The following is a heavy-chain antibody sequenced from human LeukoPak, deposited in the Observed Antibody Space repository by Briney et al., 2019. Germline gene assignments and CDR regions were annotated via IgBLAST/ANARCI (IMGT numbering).Heavy chain of an antibody. V-gene: IGHV4-39*01. CDR3: ARHHPITMVRGVIIYYYYYMDV. CDR2: IYYSGST. Sequence: SETLSLTCTVSGGSISSSSYYWGWIRQPPGKGLEWIGSIYYSGSTYYNPSLKSRVTISVDTSKNQFSLKLSSVTAADTAVYYCARHHPITMVRGVIIYYYYYMDVWGKGTTVTISS. CDR1: GGSISSSSYY. D-gene: IGHD3-10*01. J-gene: IGHJ6*03.